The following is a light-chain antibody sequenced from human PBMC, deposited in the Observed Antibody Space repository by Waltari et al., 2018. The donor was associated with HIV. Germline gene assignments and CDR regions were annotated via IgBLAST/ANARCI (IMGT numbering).Light chain of an antibody. CDR2: KNE. V-gene: IGLV1-47*01. CDR1: SPNIEFNY. CDR3: AAWDDRLSGRV. J-gene: IGLJ1*01. Sequence: QSVLTQPPSASGTPGQRVTISCSGSSPNIEFNYVYWYQQVQGTAPKLIIYKNEQVPSRVPYRFSASKSCTSASLVISVLRSEDEAYYYCAAWDDRLSGRVFGTGTRVAVL.